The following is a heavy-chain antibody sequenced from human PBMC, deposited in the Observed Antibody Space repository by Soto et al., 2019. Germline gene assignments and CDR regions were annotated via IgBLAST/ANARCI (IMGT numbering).Heavy chain of an antibody. D-gene: IGHD3-22*01. CDR2: MYPDDSDI. CDR3: ATAYVYDFENSNYYRDAFDI. V-gene: IGHV5-51*01. J-gene: IGHJ3*02. Sequence: LGESLKISCKASGYSFSFYWIGWVRQMPGKCLEWMSIMYPDDSDIRYSPSFEAHVTISADKSTSTAFLQWSSLKASDTAMYYCATAYVYDFENSNYYRDAFDIWGQGTLVTVSS. CDR1: GYSFSFYW.